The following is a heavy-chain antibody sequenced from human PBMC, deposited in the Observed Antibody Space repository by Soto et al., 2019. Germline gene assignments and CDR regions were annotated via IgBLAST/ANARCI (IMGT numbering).Heavy chain of an antibody. J-gene: IGHJ4*02. CDR3: AKESAVGIRYY. V-gene: IGHV3-23*01. D-gene: IGHD6-13*01. CDR2: ISGSGGTT. CDR1: GFSFSTYG. Sequence: GGALRLSCAASGFSFSTYGMSWVRQAPGKGLEWVSAISGSGGTTYYADSVKGRFTTSRDNSKNTLYLQMNSLRVEDTAVYFCAKESAVGIRYYWGQGTLVTVSA.